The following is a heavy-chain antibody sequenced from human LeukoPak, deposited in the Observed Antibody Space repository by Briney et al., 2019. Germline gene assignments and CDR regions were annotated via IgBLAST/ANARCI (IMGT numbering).Heavy chain of an antibody. CDR1: GFTFSSNS. CDR3: AKGYCSGGSCYQYFDY. V-gene: IGHV3-23*01. Sequence: GGSLRLSCAAPGFTFSSNSMSWVRQAPGKGLEWVSAINCSDDATYYVDSVKGRFTISRDNSKNTLYLQMNSLRAEDTAIYYCAKGYCSGGSCYQYFDYWGQGTLITVAS. CDR2: INCSDDAT. J-gene: IGHJ4*02. D-gene: IGHD2-15*01.